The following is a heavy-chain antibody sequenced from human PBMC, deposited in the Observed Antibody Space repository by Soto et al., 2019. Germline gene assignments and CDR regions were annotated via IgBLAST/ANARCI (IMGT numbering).Heavy chain of an antibody. CDR1: GFTFSSSW. CDR2: INSDGTDT. J-gene: IGHJ4*02. CDR3: ARDWSYALNY. V-gene: IGHV3-74*01. D-gene: IGHD3-16*01. Sequence: EASVKVSCAASGFTFSSSWMHWVRQAPGKGLVWVSHINSDGTDTNYADSVKGRFTISRDNAKNTVYLQMNSLRAEDTAVYYCARDWSYALNYWGQGSLVTVSS.